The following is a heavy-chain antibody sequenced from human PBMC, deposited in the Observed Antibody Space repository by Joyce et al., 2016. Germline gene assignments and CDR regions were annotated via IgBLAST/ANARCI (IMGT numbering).Heavy chain of an antibody. CDR2: ISTNAGTP. CDR3: ARADWYFDL. CDR1: GYTFTNYA. Sequence: QVQLVQPASELRKPGASVTVSCQASGYTFTNYALNWVRQAPGQGLEWMGWISTNAGTPTYAQGFTGRFVFPVDTSVSTAYLQISSLKAEDTAIYYCARADWYFDLWGRGTLVTVSS. V-gene: IGHV7-4-1*02. J-gene: IGHJ2*01.